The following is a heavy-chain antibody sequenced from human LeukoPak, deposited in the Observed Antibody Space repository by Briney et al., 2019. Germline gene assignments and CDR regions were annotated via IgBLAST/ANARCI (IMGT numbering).Heavy chain of an antibody. CDR1: GFTFSSDE. Sequence: PGGSLRLSCAASGFTFSSDEMNWVRQTPGKGLEWVSYISSSGSSTHYADSVKGRFTISRDNAKNSLYLQMNSLRPEDTAVYYCARLGDPTYCGADCYSNYFDYWGQGTLVTVSS. D-gene: IGHD2-21*02. CDR2: ISSSGSST. CDR3: ARLGDPTYCGADCYSNYFDY. J-gene: IGHJ4*02. V-gene: IGHV3-48*03.